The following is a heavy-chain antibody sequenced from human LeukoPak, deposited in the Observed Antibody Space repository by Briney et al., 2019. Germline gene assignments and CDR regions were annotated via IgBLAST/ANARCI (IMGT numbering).Heavy chain of an antibody. V-gene: IGHV3-21*01. CDR3: GRDFLGESGAGGP. J-gene: IGHJ5*02. CDR2: ISPSGIST. CDR1: GFTFSSYA. D-gene: IGHD3-10*01. Sequence: GGSLRLSCAASGFTFSSYAVSWVRQAPGKGLEWASSISPSGISTWHADSVKGRFIISRDNAKNSVHLLMTNLRVDDTAVYYCGRDFLGESGAGGPWGQGILVTVSS.